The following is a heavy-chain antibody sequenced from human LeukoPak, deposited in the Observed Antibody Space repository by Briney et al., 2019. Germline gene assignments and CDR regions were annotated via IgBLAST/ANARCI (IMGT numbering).Heavy chain of an antibody. D-gene: IGHD6-19*01. CDR2: IYYSGST. V-gene: IGHV4-59*01. J-gene: IGHJ4*02. CDR1: GGSISSYY. Sequence: SETLSLTCTVSGGSISSYYWSWIRQPPGKGLEWIGYIYYSGSTNYNPSLKSRVTISVDTSKNQFSLKLSSVTAADTAVYYCARASVAGALWTWWGQGTLVTVSS. CDR3: ARASVAGALWTW.